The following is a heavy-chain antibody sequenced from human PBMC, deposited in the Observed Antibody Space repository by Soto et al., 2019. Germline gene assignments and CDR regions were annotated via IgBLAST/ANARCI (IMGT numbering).Heavy chain of an antibody. V-gene: IGHV3-48*02. CDR1: GFTFSRYD. CDR3: AREDGSGWVNYFDC. CDR2: ISDSSSTI. Sequence: GSLRLSCAASGFTFSRYDMNWVRQAPGKGLEWVSYISDSSSTIYYADSVKGRITISRDNAKNSLYLQMNGLRDEDTAVYYCAREDGSGWVNYFDCWGQGTLVTVSS. J-gene: IGHJ4*02. D-gene: IGHD6-19*01.